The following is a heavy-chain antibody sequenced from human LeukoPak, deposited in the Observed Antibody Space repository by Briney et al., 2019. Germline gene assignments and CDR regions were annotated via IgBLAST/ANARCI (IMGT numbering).Heavy chain of an antibody. CDR2: INYNGGT. V-gene: IGHV4-59*01. D-gene: IGHD6-13*01. Sequence: PSETLSLTCTVSGGSLSSNYWSWIRQPPGKGLEWIAYINYNGGTNYNPSLKSRVTLSMDTSKNQFSLKLSSVTAADTAVYYCARGLMMAVAGRGEFHYWGQGTLVTVSS. CDR3: ARGLMMAVAGRGEFHY. CDR1: GGSLSSNY. J-gene: IGHJ4*02.